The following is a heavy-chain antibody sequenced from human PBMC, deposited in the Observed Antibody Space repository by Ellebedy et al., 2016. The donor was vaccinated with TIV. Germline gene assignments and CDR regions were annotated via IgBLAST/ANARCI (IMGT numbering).Heavy chain of an antibody. CDR3: ARGPLTTVHY. Sequence: GESLKISCAASGFTFSSYAMHWVRQAPGKGLEWVAVISYDGYNKYYADSVKGRFTISRDNSKNTLYLQMNSLRAEDTAVYYCARGPLTTVHYWGQGTLVIVSS. D-gene: IGHD4-17*01. V-gene: IGHV3-30-3*01. J-gene: IGHJ4*02. CDR1: GFTFSSYA. CDR2: ISYDGYNK.